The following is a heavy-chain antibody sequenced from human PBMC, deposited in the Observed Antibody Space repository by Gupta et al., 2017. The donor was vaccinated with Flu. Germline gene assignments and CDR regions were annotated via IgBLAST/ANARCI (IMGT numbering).Heavy chain of an antibody. CDR3: ATILDPGNSYYYGLDV. D-gene: IGHD1-1*01. CDR2: LIPIFGTP. J-gene: IGHJ6*02. CDR1: GGTLSDYA. Sequence: VQLVQSGAEVKTAGSSVKVSCKASGGTLSDYAISWVRQAPGQGLEWMGGLIPIFGTPNYAQKFQGRLTIIEDESASTISMHLRNLRSEDTAVYYCATILDPGNSYYYGLDVWGQGTTVIVSS. V-gene: IGHV1-69*01.